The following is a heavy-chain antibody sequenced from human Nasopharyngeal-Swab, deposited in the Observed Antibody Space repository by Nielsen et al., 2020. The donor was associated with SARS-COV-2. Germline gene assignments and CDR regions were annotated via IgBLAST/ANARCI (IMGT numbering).Heavy chain of an antibody. Sequence: LRLSCTVSGGSISSGGYYWSWIRQHPGKGLEWIGYIYYSGSTYYNPSLKSRVTITVDTSKNQFTLKLRSVTAADTAVYYCARAGVDTSTGSSGGCFDYWGQGALVTVSS. D-gene: IGHD3-9*01. V-gene: IGHV4-31*03. CDR2: IYYSGST. J-gene: IGHJ4*02. CDR3: ARAGVDTSTGSSGGCFDY. CDR1: GGSISSGGYY.